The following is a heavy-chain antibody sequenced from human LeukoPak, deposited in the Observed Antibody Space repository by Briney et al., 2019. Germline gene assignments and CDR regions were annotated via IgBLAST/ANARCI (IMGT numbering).Heavy chain of an antibody. J-gene: IGHJ4*02. CDR2: IKQDGSEK. CDR3: ARNWNRESGFDY. D-gene: IGHD1-1*01. Sequence: PGGSLRLSCAASGFTFTDYGMHWVRQAPGKGLEWVANIKQDGSEKYYVDSVKGRFTISRDNAKNSLYLQMNSLRAEDTAVYYCARNWNRESGFDYWGQGTLVTVSS. CDR1: GFTFTDYG. V-gene: IGHV3-7*01.